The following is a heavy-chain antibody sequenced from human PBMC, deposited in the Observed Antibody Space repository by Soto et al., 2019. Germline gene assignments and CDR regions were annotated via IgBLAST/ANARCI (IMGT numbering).Heavy chain of an antibody. J-gene: IGHJ4*02. Sequence: PGGSLRLSCSASGFTFSSYAMHWVRQAPGKGLEYVSAISSNGGSTYYADSVKGRFTISRDNSKNTLYLQMSSLRAEDTAVYYCVMSMYSSSWSPAKYWGQGTLVTVSS. CDR2: ISSNGGST. D-gene: IGHD6-13*01. CDR1: GFTFSSYA. CDR3: VMSMYSSSWSPAKY. V-gene: IGHV3-64D*06.